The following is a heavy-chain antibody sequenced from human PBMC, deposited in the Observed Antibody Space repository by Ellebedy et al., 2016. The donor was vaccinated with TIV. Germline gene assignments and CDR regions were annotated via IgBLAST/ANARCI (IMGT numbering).Heavy chain of an antibody. J-gene: IGHJ2*01. D-gene: IGHD3-10*02. Sequence: GESLKISCAASGFTFSDYGMHWVRQAPGKGLEWVSSITGSSGVTYYADSVKGRFTISRDNSKNTLYLQMNSLRTEDTAVYYCARASFYDVDLSGWYFDLWGRGTLITVSS. CDR3: ARASFYDVDLSGWYFDL. CDR2: ITGSSGVT. CDR1: GFTFSDYG. V-gene: IGHV3-21*01.